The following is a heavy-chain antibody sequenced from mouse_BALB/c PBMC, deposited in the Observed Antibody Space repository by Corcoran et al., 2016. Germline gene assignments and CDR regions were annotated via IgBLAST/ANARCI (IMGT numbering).Heavy chain of an antibody. V-gene: IGHV1S136*01. CDR3: GKGADGYYGAMDY. CDR2: INPYNDGT. D-gene: IGHD2-3*01. J-gene: IGHJ4*01. Sequence: EVQLQQSGPELVKPGASVKMSCKASVYTFTSYVMHWVKQKPGQGLEWIGYINPYNDGTKYNEKFKGKATLTSDKSSSTAYMELSSLTSEDSAVYYCGKGADGYYGAMDYWGQGTSVTVSS. CDR1: VYTFTSYV.